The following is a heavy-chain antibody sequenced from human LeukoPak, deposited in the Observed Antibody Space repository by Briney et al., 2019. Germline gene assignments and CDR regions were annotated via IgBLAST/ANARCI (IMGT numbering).Heavy chain of an antibody. V-gene: IGHV1-69*01. J-gene: IGHJ3*02. CDR1: GGTFSSYA. Sequence: SVKVSCKASGGTFSSYAISWVRQAPGQGLEWMGGIIPIFGTANYAQKFQGRVTITADESTSTAYMELSSLRSEDAAVYYCARERIVGATSAFDIWGQGTMVTVSS. CDR2: IIPIFGTA. CDR3: ARERIVGATSAFDI. D-gene: IGHD1-26*01.